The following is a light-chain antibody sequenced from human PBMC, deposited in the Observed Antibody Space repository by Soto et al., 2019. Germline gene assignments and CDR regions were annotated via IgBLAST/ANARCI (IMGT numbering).Light chain of an antibody. CDR1: QSVTTN. CDR3: QHFHTCPVS. V-gene: IGKV3-15*01. J-gene: IGKJ4*01. Sequence: EIVMTQSPATLSVSPGERATLTCRASQSVTTNLSWYQQKPGQAPRLLIDGPSTRAAGVAARFSGGESGGVFGRTFSTQQSVDFALYYCQHFHTCPVSFDGGTKVEIK. CDR2: GPS.